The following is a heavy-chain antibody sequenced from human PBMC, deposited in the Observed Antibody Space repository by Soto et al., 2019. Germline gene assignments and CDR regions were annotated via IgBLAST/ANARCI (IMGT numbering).Heavy chain of an antibody. Sequence: QVQLVESGGDLVKPGGSLRLSCAASGFPFSDYYMSWIRQAPGKGLEWVSSIGGSSSYTNNADSVKSRFTISRDNAKNSLYLQMNSLRGEDTAVYYCARRRPTGYYNYWGEGTLVTVPA. CDR1: GFPFSDYY. V-gene: IGHV3-11*05. J-gene: IGHJ4*02. CDR3: ARRRPTGYYNY. CDR2: IGGSSSYT. D-gene: IGHD3-22*01.